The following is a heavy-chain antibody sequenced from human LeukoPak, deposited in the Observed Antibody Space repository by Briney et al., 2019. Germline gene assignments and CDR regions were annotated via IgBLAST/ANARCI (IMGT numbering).Heavy chain of an antibody. CDR2: ISSRGSYI. D-gene: IGHD2-15*01. J-gene: IGHJ6*02. CDR3: TKDGRVASAATRPTYYYGMDV. V-gene: IGHV3-21*01. CDR1: TFSXYN. Sequence: TFSXYNINWVRQXPGKGLEWVSCISSRGSYIYYADSVKGRFTISRDNAKNSLYLQMNSLRAEDTAVYYCTKDGRVASAATRPTYYYGMDVWGQGTTVIVSS.